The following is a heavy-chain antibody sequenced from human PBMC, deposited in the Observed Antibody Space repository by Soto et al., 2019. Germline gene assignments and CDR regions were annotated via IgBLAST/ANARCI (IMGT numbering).Heavy chain of an antibody. J-gene: IGHJ4*02. Sequence: PGESLKISCKGSGYSFTSYWISWVRQMPGKGLEWMGRIDPSDSYTNYSPSFQGHVTISADKSISTAYLQWSSLKASDTAVYYCAKRRNGPGSYYFDYWGQGTLVTVSS. D-gene: IGHD1-26*01. V-gene: IGHV5-10-1*01. CDR1: GYSFTSYW. CDR3: AKRRNGPGSYYFDY. CDR2: IDPSDSYT.